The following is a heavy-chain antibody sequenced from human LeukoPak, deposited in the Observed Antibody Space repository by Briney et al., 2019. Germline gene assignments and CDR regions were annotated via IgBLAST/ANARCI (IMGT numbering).Heavy chain of an antibody. Sequence: GGSLRLSCIASGFTFSSYGMYWVRQAPGKGLEWVAFIRFDETNKYYADSVKGRFTISRDDSKSTLYLQMNSLRAEDTAMYYCARAQHRGWGFDYWGQGTLVTVSS. CDR2: IRFDETNK. V-gene: IGHV3-30*02. CDR1: GFTFSSYG. J-gene: IGHJ4*02. D-gene: IGHD1-26*01. CDR3: ARAQHRGWGFDY.